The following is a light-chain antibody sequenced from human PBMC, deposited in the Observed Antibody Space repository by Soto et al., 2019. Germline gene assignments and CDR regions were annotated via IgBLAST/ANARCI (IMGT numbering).Light chain of an antibody. V-gene: IGKV1-39*01. CDR2: AAS. J-gene: IGKJ3*01. CDR1: QSISNY. CDR3: QQSSTPPRT. Sequence: DIPMTQSPSSLSASVGDRVTITCRASQSISNYLNWYQQKPGKAPKLLIFAASSLQSGVPSRFSGSGSGTDFTLVISSLHPEDFATYYCQQSSTPPRTFGPWTKVEVK.